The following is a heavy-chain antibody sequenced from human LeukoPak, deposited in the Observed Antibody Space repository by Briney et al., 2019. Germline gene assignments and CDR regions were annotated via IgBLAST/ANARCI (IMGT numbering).Heavy chain of an antibody. CDR2: INPNSGGT. CDR3: AREGIAAVNWFDP. Sequence: ASVKVSCKASGYTFTSHGISWVRQAPGQGLEWMGWINPNSGGTNYAQKFQGRVTMTRDTSISTAYMELSRLRSDDTAVYYCAREGIAAVNWFDPWGQGTLVTVSS. J-gene: IGHJ5*02. D-gene: IGHD6-13*01. V-gene: IGHV1-2*02. CDR1: GYTFTSHG.